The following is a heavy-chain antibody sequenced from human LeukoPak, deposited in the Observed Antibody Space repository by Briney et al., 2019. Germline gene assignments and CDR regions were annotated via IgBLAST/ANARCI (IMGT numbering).Heavy chain of an antibody. V-gene: IGHV4-61*02. D-gene: IGHD3-10*01. CDR2: IYTSGST. J-gene: IGHJ5*02. Sequence: PSETLSLTCTVSGGSISSGSYYWSWIRQPAGKGLEWIGRIYTSGSTNYNPSLKSRVTISVDTSKNQISLKLSSVTAADTAVYYCTKSSWSLFDPWGQGTLVTVSS. CDR1: GGSISSGSYY. CDR3: TKSSWSLFDP.